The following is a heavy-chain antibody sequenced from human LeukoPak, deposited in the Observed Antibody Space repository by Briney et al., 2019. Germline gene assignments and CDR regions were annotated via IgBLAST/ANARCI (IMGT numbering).Heavy chain of an antibody. V-gene: IGHV3-53*01. CDR2: IYSGGST. D-gene: IGHD2-2*01. CDR3: ARDTAYAQAS. J-gene: IGHJ4*02. CDR1: GFTVSSNY. Sequence: PGGSLRLSCVVSGFTVSSNYMSWVRQAPGKGLEWVSVIYSGGSTYYADSVKGRFTISRDNSKNTLYLQMNSLRAEDTAVYYCARDTAYAQASWGQGTLVTVSS.